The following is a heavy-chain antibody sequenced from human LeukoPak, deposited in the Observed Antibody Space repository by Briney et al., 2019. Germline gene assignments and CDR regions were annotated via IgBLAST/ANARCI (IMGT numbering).Heavy chain of an antibody. CDR1: GGTFNTYA. CDR2: VIPIFGTA. CDR3: ARDRGDYYGSGSSEAFDY. Sequence: SVKVSCKASGGTFNTYAISWVRQAPGQGLEWMGGVIPIFGTADYAQKFQGRVTITADESTSTAYMELSSLRSEDTAVYYCARDRGDYYGSGSSEAFDYWGQGTLVTVSS. J-gene: IGHJ4*02. V-gene: IGHV1-69*13. D-gene: IGHD3-10*01.